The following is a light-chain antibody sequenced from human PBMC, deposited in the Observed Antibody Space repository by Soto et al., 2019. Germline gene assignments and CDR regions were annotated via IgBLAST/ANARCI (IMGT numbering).Light chain of an antibody. J-gene: IGKJ1*01. CDR1: QSVSSSY. CDR2: GAS. CDR3: QQYGNSPQT. V-gene: IGKV3-20*01. Sequence: EIVLTQSPGTLSLSPGERATLSCRASQSVSSSYLAWYQQKPGQAPRLLMYGASSRATGIPDRFSGSGSGTDFTLTISRLEPEDFAVYYCQQYGNSPQTFGQGTKV.